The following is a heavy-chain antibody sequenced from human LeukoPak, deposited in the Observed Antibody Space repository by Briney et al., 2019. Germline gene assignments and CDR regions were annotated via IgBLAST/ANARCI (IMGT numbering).Heavy chain of an antibody. V-gene: IGHV1-2*06. CDR1: GYTFTGYY. D-gene: IGHD3-10*01. CDR3: ASSLDGSGSYYKPSRWFDP. Sequence: GASVKVSCKASGYTFTGYYMHWVRQAPGQGLEWMGRINPNSGGTNYAQKFQGRVTMTRDTSISTAYMELSRLRSDDTAVYYCASSLDGSGSYYKPSRWFDPWGQGTLVTVSS. CDR2: INPNSGGT. J-gene: IGHJ5*02.